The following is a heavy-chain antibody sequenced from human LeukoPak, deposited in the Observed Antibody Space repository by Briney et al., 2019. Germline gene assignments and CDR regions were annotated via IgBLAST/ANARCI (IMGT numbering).Heavy chain of an antibody. CDR1: GYSISSGYY. D-gene: IGHD6-19*01. CDR3: ARDQGIAVAGTLDRWFDP. J-gene: IGHJ5*02. Sequence: PSETLSLTCAVSGYSISSGYYWGWIRQPPGKGLEWVGSIYHSGSTYYNPSLKSRVTISVDTFKNQFSLKLSSVTAADTAVYYCARDQGIAVAGTLDRWFDPWGQGTLVTVSS. CDR2: IYHSGST. V-gene: IGHV4-38-2*02.